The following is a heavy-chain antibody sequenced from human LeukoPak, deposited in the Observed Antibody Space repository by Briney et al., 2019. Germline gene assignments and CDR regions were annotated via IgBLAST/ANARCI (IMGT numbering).Heavy chain of an antibody. CDR1: GYTFTCYD. V-gene: IGHV1-2*02. CDR3: ARSSGRSPNRDYMDV. J-gene: IGHJ6*03. Sequence: ASVTVSRKASGYTFTCYDMHWVRQPPAQGLEWMGWINPNSGGTNYAQKFQDRVIMNRDTSISTAYMDLSSLTSEYTAVYYCARSSGRSPNRDYMDVWGKGTTVTISS. CDR2: INPNSGGT. D-gene: IGHD1-14*01.